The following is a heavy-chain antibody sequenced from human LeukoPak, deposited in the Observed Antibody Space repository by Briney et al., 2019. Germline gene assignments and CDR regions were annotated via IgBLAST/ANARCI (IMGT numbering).Heavy chain of an antibody. CDR3: AKYGSGSNWFDP. CDR2: ISGSGGST. D-gene: IGHD6-19*01. V-gene: IGHV3-23*01. Sequence: GGSLRLSCAASGFTFSSYGMHWVRQAPGKGLEWVSAISGSGGSTYYADSVKGRFTISRDNSKNTLYLQMNSLRAEDTAVYYCAKYGSGSNWFDPWGQGTLVTVSS. J-gene: IGHJ5*02. CDR1: GFTFSSYG.